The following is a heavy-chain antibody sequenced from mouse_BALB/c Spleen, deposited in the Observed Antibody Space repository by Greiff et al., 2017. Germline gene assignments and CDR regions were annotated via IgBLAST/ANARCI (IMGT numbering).Heavy chain of an antibody. J-gene: IGHJ2*01. D-gene: IGHD2-14*01. CDR3: TRYRYADYFDY. V-gene: IGHV1-5*01. CDR2: IYPGNSDT. Sequence: VQLKQSGTVLARPGASVKMSCKASGYTFTSYWMHWVKQRPGQGLEWIGAIYPGNSDTSYNQKFKGKAKLTAVTSTSTAYMELSSLTNEDSAVYYCTRYRYADYFDYWGQGTTLTVSS. CDR1: GYTFTSYW.